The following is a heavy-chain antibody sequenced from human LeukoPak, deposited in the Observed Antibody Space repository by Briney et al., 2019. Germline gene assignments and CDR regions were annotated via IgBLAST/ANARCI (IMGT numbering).Heavy chain of an antibody. Sequence: GGSLRLSCAASGFTFSSYGMHWVRQAPGKGLEWVAFIRYDGIVKYYADSVEGRFTISRDKSKNTLYLQMNSLRAEDTAVYYCAKDPAAMEIYFDYLGQGTLVTVSS. CDR3: AKDPAAMEIYFDY. CDR1: GFTFSSYG. CDR2: IRYDGIVK. D-gene: IGHD2-2*01. J-gene: IGHJ4*02. V-gene: IGHV3-30*02.